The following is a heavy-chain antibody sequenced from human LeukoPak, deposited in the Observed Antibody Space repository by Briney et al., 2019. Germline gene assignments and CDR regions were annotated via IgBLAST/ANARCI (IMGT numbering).Heavy chain of an antibody. V-gene: IGHV4-4*07. CDR3: ARDLIVGAQDAFDI. D-gene: IGHD1-26*01. CDR2: IYTSGST. J-gene: IGHJ3*02. Sequence: SETLSLTCTVSGGSISSYYWSWIRQPAGQGLEWIGRIYTSGSTNYNPSLKSRVTMSVDTSKNQFSLKLSSVTAPDTAVYYCARDLIVGAQDAFDIWGQGTMVTVSS. CDR1: GGSISSYY.